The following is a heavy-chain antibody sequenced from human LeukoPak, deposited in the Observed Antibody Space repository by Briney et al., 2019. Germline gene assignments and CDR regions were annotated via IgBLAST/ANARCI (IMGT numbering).Heavy chain of an antibody. Sequence: ASVNVSCKASGYTFTSYGISWVRQAPGQGLEWMGWISAYNGNTNYAQKFQGRVTITTDESTSTAYMELSSLRSEDTAVYYCARSVEMALAFDIWGQGTMVTVSS. CDR1: GYTFTSYG. CDR2: ISAYNGNT. J-gene: IGHJ3*02. D-gene: IGHD5-24*01. CDR3: ARSVEMALAFDI. V-gene: IGHV1-18*01.